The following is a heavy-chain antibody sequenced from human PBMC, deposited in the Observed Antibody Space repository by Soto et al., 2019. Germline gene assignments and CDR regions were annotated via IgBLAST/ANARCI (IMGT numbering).Heavy chain of an antibody. CDR3: ATDRGGYCSGGSCSEAWFDP. J-gene: IGHJ5*02. CDR2: INAGNGGT. V-gene: IGHV1-3*01. D-gene: IGHD2-15*01. CDR1: GYTFTSYP. Sequence: ASVKVSCKASGYTFTSYPMNWLLQAPGQRPEWMGWINAGNGGTKYSQKFQGRVSITRDTSACTAYMQLSRLRSEDTAVYYCATDRGGYCSGGSCSEAWFDPWGQGTLVTVSS.